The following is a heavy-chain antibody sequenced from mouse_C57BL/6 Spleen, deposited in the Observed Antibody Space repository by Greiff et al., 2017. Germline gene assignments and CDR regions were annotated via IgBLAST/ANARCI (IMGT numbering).Heavy chain of an antibody. CDR2: IRYDGSN. D-gene: IGHD1-1*01. CDR3: ARDGITTVPFDD. J-gene: IGHJ2*01. CDR1: GYSITSGYF. V-gene: IGHV3-6*01. Sequence: EVKLMESGPGLVKPSPSLSLTCSVTGYSITSGYFWNWLRQFPGNKLEWLAYIRYDGSNNYNPALKNRISITRDTSKNPFFLKLNSVTTADTATYYCARDGITTVPFDDWGQGTTLTVSS.